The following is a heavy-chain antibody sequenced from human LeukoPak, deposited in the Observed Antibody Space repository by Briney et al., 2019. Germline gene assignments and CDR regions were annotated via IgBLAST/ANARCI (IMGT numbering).Heavy chain of an antibody. J-gene: IGHJ6*02. D-gene: IGHD2-8*02. V-gene: IGHV3-23*01. CDR1: GGSFSGYY. CDR2: ISGSGGST. Sequence: ETLSLTCAVYGGSFSGYYWSWIRQPPGKGLEWVSAISGSGGSTYYADSVKGRFTISRDNSKNRLYLQMNSLRAEDTAVYYCAKDVWSYGMDVWGQGTTVTVSS. CDR3: AKDVWSYGMDV.